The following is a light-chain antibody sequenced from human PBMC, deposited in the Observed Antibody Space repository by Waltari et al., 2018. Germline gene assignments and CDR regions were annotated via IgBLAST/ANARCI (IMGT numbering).Light chain of an antibody. CDR2: VNSDGSH. V-gene: IGLV4-69*01. J-gene: IGLJ3*02. CDR1: SGHSSNI. CDR3: ETGGHGTWV. Sequence: QLVLTQSPSASASLGASVKLTCTLSSGHSSNIIAWLQQQPGKDPRYLMQVNSDGSHRKGDEIPYRFSGSSSGAERYRTISSLQSEDEADYYCETGGHGTWVFGGGTKLTVL.